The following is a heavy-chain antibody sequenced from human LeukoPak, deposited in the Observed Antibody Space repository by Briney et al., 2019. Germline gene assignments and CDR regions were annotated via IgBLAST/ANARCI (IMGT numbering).Heavy chain of an antibody. CDR1: GFTVSTNY. CDR2: IYSGGST. D-gene: IGHD6-6*01. CDR3: ARDKESSSSFDY. J-gene: IGHJ4*02. Sequence: QPGGSLRLSCAASGFTVSTNYMNWVRQAPGKGLEWVSVIYSGGSTYYVDSVKGRFIISRDNSRNTVYLQMNSLRAEDTAVYYCARDKESSSSFDYWGRGTLVTVSS. V-gene: IGHV3-53*01.